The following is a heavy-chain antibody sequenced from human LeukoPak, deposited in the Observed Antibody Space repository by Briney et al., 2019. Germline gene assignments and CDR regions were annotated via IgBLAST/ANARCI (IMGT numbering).Heavy chain of an antibody. CDR1: GFTFSSYS. J-gene: IGHJ3*02. V-gene: IGHV3-21*01. CDR2: ITSSGRYI. CDR3: AKDGGSDPDSFDI. D-gene: IGHD2-15*01. Sequence: GGSLRLSCAASGFTFSSYSMNWVRQAPGKGLEWVSSITSSGRYIYYADSVKGRFTISRDNTKNSLYLQMNSLRAEDTAVYYCAKDGGSDPDSFDIWGQGTMVTVSS.